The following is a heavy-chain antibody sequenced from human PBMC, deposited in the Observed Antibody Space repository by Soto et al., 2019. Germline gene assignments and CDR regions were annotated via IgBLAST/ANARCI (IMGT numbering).Heavy chain of an antibody. CDR1: GFNFDDYA. Sequence: GGSLRLSCAASGFNFDDYAMHWVRQIPGKGLEWVSGISWESGSIGYADSVKGRFSISRDNAKNSLYLQMNSLRAEDTAVYYCAKGNSRDSSGPHIWGQGTMVTVSS. V-gene: IGHV3-9*01. CDR2: ISWESGSI. CDR3: AKGNSRDSSGPHI. D-gene: IGHD3-22*01. J-gene: IGHJ3*02.